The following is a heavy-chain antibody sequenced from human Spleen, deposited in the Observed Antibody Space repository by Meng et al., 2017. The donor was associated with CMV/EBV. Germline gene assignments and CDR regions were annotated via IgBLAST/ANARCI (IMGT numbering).Heavy chain of an antibody. CDR3: ARLTGSVDS. V-gene: IGHV5-51*01. J-gene: IGHJ4*02. CDR2: IYPSDSET. Sequence: GESLKISCKASGYSFTSYWIGWVRQMPGKGLEWMGIIYPSDSETRYSPSFQGQVTISADKSITTAYLQWSGLEASDTAMYYCARLTGSVDSWGQGTLVTVSS. CDR1: GYSFTSYW. D-gene: IGHD1-14*01.